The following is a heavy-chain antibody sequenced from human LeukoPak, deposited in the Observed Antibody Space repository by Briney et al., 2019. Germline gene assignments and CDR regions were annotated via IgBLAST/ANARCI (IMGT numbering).Heavy chain of an antibody. CDR1: GGSISSYY. V-gene: IGHV4-59*01. CDR2: IYYSGST. Sequence: ASEALSLTCTVSGGSISSYYWSWIRQPPGKGLEWIGYIYYSGSTNYNPSLKSRVTISVDTSKNQFSLKLSSVTAADTAVYYCARDYSLTAGWYFDYWGQGTLVTVSS. J-gene: IGHJ4*02. CDR3: ARDYSLTAGWYFDY. D-gene: IGHD5-18*01.